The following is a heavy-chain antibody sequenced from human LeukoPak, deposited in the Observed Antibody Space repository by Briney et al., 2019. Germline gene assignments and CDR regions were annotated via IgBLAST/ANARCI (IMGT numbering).Heavy chain of an antibody. CDR1: GGSISGYH. CDR2: IYYSGSS. V-gene: IGHV4-59*12. CDR3: ARDLIAVSLYYFDY. Sequence: PSETLSLTCNVSGGSISGYHWSWIRQPPGKGLEWLGYIYYSGSSNYNPSLKSRVTISADTSKNQFSLRLSSVTAADTAVYYCARDLIAVSLYYFDYWGQGTQVTVSS. J-gene: IGHJ4*02. D-gene: IGHD6-19*01.